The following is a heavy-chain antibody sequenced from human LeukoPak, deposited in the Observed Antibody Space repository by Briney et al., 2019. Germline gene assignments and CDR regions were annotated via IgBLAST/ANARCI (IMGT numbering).Heavy chain of an antibody. J-gene: IGHJ4*02. D-gene: IGHD4-17*01. Sequence: SETLSLTCTVSGASISSYYWSWIRQPPGKGLEWIGYFSTSGSTNYNPSLKSRVTISVDTPKNQFSLKLSSVTAADTAVYYCARSTVITPYYFDYWGQGTQVTVSS. CDR3: ARSTVITPYYFDY. CDR2: FSTSGST. V-gene: IGHV4-59*01. CDR1: GASISSYY.